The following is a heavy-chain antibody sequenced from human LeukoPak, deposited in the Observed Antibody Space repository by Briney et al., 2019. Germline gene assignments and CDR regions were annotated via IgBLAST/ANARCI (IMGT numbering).Heavy chain of an antibody. Sequence: SETLSLTCAVYSGSFSDYYWSWIRQPPGKGLEWIGEINHSGSTNYNPSLKSRVTISVDTSKNQFSLKLSSVTAADTAVYYCAREGTSGTHLNWFDPWGQGTLVTVSS. CDR3: AREGTSGTHLNWFDP. V-gene: IGHV4-34*01. CDR2: INHSGST. CDR1: SGSFSDYY. J-gene: IGHJ5*02. D-gene: IGHD1-1*01.